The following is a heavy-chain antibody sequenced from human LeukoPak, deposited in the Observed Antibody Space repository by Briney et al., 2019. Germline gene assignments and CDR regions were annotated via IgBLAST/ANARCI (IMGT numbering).Heavy chain of an antibody. V-gene: IGHV3-53*01. J-gene: IGHJ4*02. CDR1: GFSVSDYY. D-gene: IGHD2-15*01. CDR3: ARDDIPVI. Sequence: GGSLRLSCAASGFSVSDYYMSWVRQAPGKGLEWVSFIYSDGRTYYADSVKGRFTISRDNSRNTLYLQMNSLRVEDTAVYYCARDDIPVIWGQGTLVTVSS. CDR2: IYSDGRT.